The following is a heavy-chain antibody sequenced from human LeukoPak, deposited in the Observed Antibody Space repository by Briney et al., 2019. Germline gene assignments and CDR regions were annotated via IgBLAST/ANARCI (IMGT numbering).Heavy chain of an antibody. CDR3: AKGGRRGGYNSVYYYAMDV. V-gene: IGHV3-30*18. CDR1: GFTFSRHG. D-gene: IGHD5-24*01. J-gene: IGHJ6*02. Sequence: GGSLRLSCAASGFTFSRHGMHWVRQAPGKGLEWVAVILHDGSDTYYADSVKGRFTISRDNSKNTLYMQMNSLRNEDTAVYYCAKGGRRGGYNSVYYYAMDVWGQGTTVTVSS. CDR2: ILHDGSDT.